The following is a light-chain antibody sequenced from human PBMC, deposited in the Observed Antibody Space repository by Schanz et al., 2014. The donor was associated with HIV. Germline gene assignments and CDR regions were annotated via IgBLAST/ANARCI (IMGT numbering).Light chain of an antibody. V-gene: IGLV2-8*01. CDR1: SSDIGAYDF. J-gene: IGLJ2*01. CDR3: SASAGSDSFVV. CDR2: DVS. Sequence: QSALTQPASVSGSPGQSITISCVGTSSDIGAYDFVSWYQQHPGKAPKLMIYDVSNRPSGVPDRFSGSRSGNTARLTVSGLQAEDEADYFCSASAGSDSFVVFGGGTKVTVL.